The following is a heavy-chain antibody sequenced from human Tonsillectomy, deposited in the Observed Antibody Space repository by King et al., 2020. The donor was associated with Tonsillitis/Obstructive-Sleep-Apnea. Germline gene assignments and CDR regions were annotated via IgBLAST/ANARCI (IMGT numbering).Heavy chain of an antibody. J-gene: IGHJ4*02. CDR3: ARAWDGDPFDY. D-gene: IGHD4-17*01. V-gene: IGHV4-39*01. Sequence: QLQESGPGQVKPSETLSLTCTVSGGSISSRIYYWGWIRQPPGKGLEWIWSIYYSGSTSYNPSLKNRVTISVDTSKNPFSPKLSSVTAADTAVYYCARAWDGDPFDYWGQGTLVTVSS. CDR2: IYYSGST. CDR1: GGSISSRIYY.